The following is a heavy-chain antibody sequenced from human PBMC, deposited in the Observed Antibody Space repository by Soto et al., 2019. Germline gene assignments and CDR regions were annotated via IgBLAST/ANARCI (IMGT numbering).Heavy chain of an antibody. Sequence: QVQLQESGPGLVKPSQTLSLTCTVSGGSISSGGYYWSWIRQHPGKGFDWIGYIYYSVSSYYNPSLKIRVTLSVDTSKSPFPLQLRSVTDADTAVYDCARVCIAAAADFDYWGQGTLVTVSS. J-gene: IGHJ4*02. V-gene: IGHV4-31*03. D-gene: IGHD6-13*01. CDR1: GGSISSGGYY. CDR3: ARVCIAAAADFDY. CDR2: IYYSVSS.